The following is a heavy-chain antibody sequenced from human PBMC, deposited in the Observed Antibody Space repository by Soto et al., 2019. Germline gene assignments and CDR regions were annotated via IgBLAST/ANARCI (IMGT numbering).Heavy chain of an antibody. D-gene: IGHD6-13*01. J-gene: IGHJ3*01. V-gene: IGHV4-61*01. CDR3: ARVLPGIAAAYDAFDV. CDR1: GDSVISATYY. CDR2: IYYDGGT. Sequence: PSETPVLTCTVSGDSVISATYYWSWIRQPPGKGLEWIGYIYYDGGTTYNSSLKSRVTISTDTSRSQLSLQLTSATPADTAVYYCARVLPGIAAAYDAFDVWGQGTMVTVSS.